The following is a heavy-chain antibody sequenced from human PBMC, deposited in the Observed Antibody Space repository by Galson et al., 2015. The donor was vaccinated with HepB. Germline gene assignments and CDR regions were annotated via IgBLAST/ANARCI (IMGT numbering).Heavy chain of an antibody. CDR1: GFRFTNYR. J-gene: IGHJ4*02. V-gene: IGHV5-51*01. CDR2: IYPGDSDT. CDR3: ARHSNYDGSGYAVY. Sequence: QSGAEVKKPGESLKISCQGSGFRFTNYRIGWVRQMPGKGLEWMGIIYPGDSDTTYSPSFQGQVTISADKPISTAYLQWSSLKASDTAMYYCARHSNYDGSGYAVYWGQGTLVTVSS. D-gene: IGHD3-22*01.